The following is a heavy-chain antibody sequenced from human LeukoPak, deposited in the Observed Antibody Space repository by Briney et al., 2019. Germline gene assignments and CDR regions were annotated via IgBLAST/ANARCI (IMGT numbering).Heavy chain of an antibody. J-gene: IGHJ4*02. CDR2: INPSGGST. V-gene: IGHV1-46*03. Sequence: ASVKVPCKASGYTFTSYYMHWVRQAPGQGLEWMGIINPSGGSTSYAQKFQGRVTMTRDTSTSTVYMELSSLRSEDTAVYYCARGQRDIVLMVYAYTEPADYWGQGTLVTVSS. CDR3: ARGQRDIVLMVYAYTEPADY. D-gene: IGHD2-8*01. CDR1: GYTFTSYY.